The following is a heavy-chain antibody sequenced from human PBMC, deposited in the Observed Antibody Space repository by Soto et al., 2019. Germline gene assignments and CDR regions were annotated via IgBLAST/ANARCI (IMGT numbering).Heavy chain of an antibody. D-gene: IGHD2-8*02. CDR1: GGSISSGGYY. CDR2: IYYTGST. CDR3: AGIERVTFYWYDY. V-gene: IGHV4-31*03. J-gene: IGHJ4*02. Sequence: QVQLQESGPGLVKPSQTLSLTCTVSGGSISSGGYYWTWIRQHPGEGLEWVGYIYYTGSTYYNPSLKSRVTISVDTSKNQFSLKLSSVTAADTAVYYCAGIERVTFYWYDYWGQGTLVTVSS.